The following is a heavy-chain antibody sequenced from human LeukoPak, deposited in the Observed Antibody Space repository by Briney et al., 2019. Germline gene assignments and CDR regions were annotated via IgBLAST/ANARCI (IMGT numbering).Heavy chain of an antibody. CDR1: GGSISSYF. CDR3: ARDRAGRFDY. Sequence: SETLSLTCTVSGGSISSYFWSWIWQPPGKGLECIGYIYYSGSTNYNPSLKSRVTISVDTSKNQFSLKLSSVTAAYTAVYYCARDRAGRFDYWGQGTLVTVSS. D-gene: IGHD6-19*01. CDR2: IYYSGST. V-gene: IGHV4-59*01. J-gene: IGHJ4*02.